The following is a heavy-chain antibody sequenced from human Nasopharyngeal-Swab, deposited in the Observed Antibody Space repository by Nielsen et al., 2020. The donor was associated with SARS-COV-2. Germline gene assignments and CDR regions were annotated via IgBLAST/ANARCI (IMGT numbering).Heavy chain of an antibody. CDR1: GGSISSSSYY. J-gene: IGHJ6*02. D-gene: IGHD6-13*01. CDR2: IYYSGST. CDR3: VGSSWYGDYYYYGMDV. Sequence: SETLSLTCTVPGGSISSSSYYWGWIRQPPGKGLEWIGSIYYSGSTYYNPPLKSRVTISVDTSKNQFSLKLSSVTAADTAVYYCVGSSWYGDYYYYGMDVWGQGTTVTVSS. V-gene: IGHV4-39*07.